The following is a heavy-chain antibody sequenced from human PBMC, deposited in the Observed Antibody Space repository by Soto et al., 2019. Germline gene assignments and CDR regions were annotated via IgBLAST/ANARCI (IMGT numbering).Heavy chain of an antibody. CDR1: GGTICRCGWS. D-gene: IGHD5-18*01. V-gene: IGHV4-30-2*01. CDR3: GRDPVYSDGYI. Sequence: LTGARSGGTICRCGWSPCWVRQPPGKCLEWIGYIYHSGSTYYNPSLKSRVTISVDRSKNQFSLKLSSVTASDTAARYCGRDPVYSDGYIWRKRTPDTVTS. CDR2: IYHSGST. J-gene: IGHJ4*02.